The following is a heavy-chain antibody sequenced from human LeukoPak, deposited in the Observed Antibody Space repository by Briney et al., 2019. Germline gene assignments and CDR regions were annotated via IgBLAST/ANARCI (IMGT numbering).Heavy chain of an antibody. D-gene: IGHD5-18*01. CDR1: GFTFSSYA. CDR3: ARDGFSYGSGWYFDY. V-gene: IGHV3-23*01. J-gene: IGHJ4*02. Sequence: GGSLRLSCAASGFTFSSYAMSWVRQAPGKGLEWVSAISGSGGSTYYADSVKGRFTISRDNSKNTLYLQMNSLRAEDTAVYYCARDGFSYGSGWYFDYWGQGTLVTVSS. CDR2: ISGSGGST.